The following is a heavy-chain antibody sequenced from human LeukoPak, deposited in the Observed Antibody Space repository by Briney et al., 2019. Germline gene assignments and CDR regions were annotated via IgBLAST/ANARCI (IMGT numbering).Heavy chain of an antibody. J-gene: IGHJ6*02. Sequence: SQTLSLTCTVSGGSISSGDYYWSWIRQPPGKGLEWIGYIYYSWSTYYNPSLKSRVTISVDTSKNQFSLKLSSVTAADTAVYYCARAPYYDSSGYYPPRGGRPYYYGMDVWGQGTTVTVSS. V-gene: IGHV4-30-4*01. CDR2: IYYSWST. CDR1: GGSISSGDYY. CDR3: ARAPYYDSSGYYPPRGGRPYYYGMDV. D-gene: IGHD3-22*01.